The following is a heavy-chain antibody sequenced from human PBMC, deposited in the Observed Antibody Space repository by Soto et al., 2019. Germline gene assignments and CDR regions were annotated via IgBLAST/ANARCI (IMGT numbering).Heavy chain of an antibody. CDR3: ARYPETTWREHAFDI. D-gene: IGHD1-1*01. V-gene: IGHV4-31*03. Sequence: QVQLQESGPGLVKPSQTLSLTCTVSGGAISSGGYYWSWIRQHPGKGLEWIGYIYYSGSTYYNPSLKSRVTISVDTSKNQFSLKLSSVTAADTAVYYCARYPETTWREHAFDIWGQGTMVTVSS. CDR1: GGAISSGGYY. J-gene: IGHJ3*02. CDR2: IYYSGST.